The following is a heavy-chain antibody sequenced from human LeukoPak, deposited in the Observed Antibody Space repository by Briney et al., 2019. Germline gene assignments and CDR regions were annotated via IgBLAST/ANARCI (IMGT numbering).Heavy chain of an antibody. CDR3: AKGSGVTMIVVVLYDY. Sequence: GSLRLSCAASGFTFSSYAMSWVRQAPGKGLEWVSAISGSGGSTYYADSVKGRFTISRDNSKSTLYLQMSSLRAEDTAVYYCAKGSGVTMIVVVLYDYWGQGTLVTVSS. V-gene: IGHV3-23*01. D-gene: IGHD3-22*01. CDR1: GFTFSSYA. J-gene: IGHJ4*02. CDR2: ISGSGGST.